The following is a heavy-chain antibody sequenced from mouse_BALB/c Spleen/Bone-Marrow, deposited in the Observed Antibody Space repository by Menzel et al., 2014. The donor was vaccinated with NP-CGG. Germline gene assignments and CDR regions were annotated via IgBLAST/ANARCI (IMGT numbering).Heavy chain of an antibody. V-gene: IGHV1S81*02. Sequence: VKPGASVKLSCKASGYTFTSYWMHWVKQRPGQGLEWIGEINPSNGRTNYNEKFKSKATLTVDKSSSTAYMQLSSLTSEDXAXXXXXXXXXXTTDYAMDYWXQXXXVTXSX. CDR3: XXXXXXTTDYAMDY. D-gene: IGHD2-4*01. CDR2: INPSNGRT. J-gene: IGHJ4*01. CDR1: GYTFTSYW.